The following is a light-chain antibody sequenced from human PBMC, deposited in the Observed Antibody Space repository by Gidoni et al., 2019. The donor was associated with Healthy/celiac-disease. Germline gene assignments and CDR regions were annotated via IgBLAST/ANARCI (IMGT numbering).Light chain of an antibody. CDR3: MQALQTPWT. CDR2: LGS. V-gene: IGKV2-28*01. Sequence: DIVMTQSPLSLPVTPGEPASISCSSSQSLLHSNGYNYLDWYLQKPGQSPQHLIYLGSNRASGVPDRFSGSGAGTDFTLKISRVEAEDVGVYYCMQALQTPWTFGQGTKVEIK. J-gene: IGKJ1*01. CDR1: QSLLHSNGYNY.